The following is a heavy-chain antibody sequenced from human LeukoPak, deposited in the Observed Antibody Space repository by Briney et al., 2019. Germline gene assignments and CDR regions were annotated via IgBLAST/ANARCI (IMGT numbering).Heavy chain of an antibody. J-gene: IGHJ4*02. Sequence: SETLSLTCAVYGGSFSGYYWSWIRQPPGKGLEWIGYIYYSESTYYNPSLKSRVTISGDTSKNQFSLKLSSVTAADTAVYYCARDSGYSYDSWGQGTLVTASS. V-gene: IGHV4-30-4*08. D-gene: IGHD5-18*01. CDR1: GGSFSGYY. CDR2: IYYSEST. CDR3: ARDSGYSYDS.